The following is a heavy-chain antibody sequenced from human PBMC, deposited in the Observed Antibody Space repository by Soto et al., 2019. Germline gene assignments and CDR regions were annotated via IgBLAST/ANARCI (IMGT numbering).Heavy chain of an antibody. CDR1: GGTFSSYA. Sequence: SVKVSCKASGGTFSSYAISWVRQAPGQGLEWMGGIIPIFGTANYAQKFQGRVTITADESTSTAYMELSSLRSEDTAVYYCARGTTYYDFCSGYFFDYWGQGTLVTVSS. CDR3: ARGTTYYDFCSGYFFDY. CDR2: IIPIFGTA. V-gene: IGHV1-69*13. D-gene: IGHD3-3*01. J-gene: IGHJ4*02.